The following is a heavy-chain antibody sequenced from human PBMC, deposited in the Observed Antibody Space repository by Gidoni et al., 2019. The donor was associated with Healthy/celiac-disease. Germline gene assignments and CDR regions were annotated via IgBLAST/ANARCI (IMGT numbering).Heavy chain of an antibody. CDR2: IRSKANSYAT. CDR1: GFTFSGFA. D-gene: IGHD4-17*01. J-gene: IGHJ4*02. CDR3: IRAVTTPVPFGY. V-gene: IGHV3-73*01. Sequence: EVQLVESGGGLVQPGGSLKLSCAAPGFTFSGFAMHWVRQAAGKGLEWVGRIRSKANSYATAYDASVKGRFTISRDDSKNTAYLQMNSLKTEDTAVYYCIRAVTTPVPFGYWGQGTLVTVSS.